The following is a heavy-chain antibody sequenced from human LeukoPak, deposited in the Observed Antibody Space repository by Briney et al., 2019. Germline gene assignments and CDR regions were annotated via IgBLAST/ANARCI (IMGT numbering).Heavy chain of an antibody. D-gene: IGHD2-2*01. CDR1: GDSISSGYY. J-gene: IGHJ4*02. CDR3: ARDPLYCSSTSCYLPFDY. CDR2: IYHSGST. V-gene: IGHV4-38-2*02. Sequence: PSETLSLTCTVSGDSISSGYYWGWIRQPPGKGLEWIGSIYHSGSTYYNPSLKSRVTISVDTSKNQFSLKLSSVTAADTAAYYCARDPLYCSSTSCYLPFDYWGQGTLVTVSS.